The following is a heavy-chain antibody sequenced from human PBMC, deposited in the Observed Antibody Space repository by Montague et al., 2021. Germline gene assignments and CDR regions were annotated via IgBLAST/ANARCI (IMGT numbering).Heavy chain of an antibody. Sequence: SLRLSCAASGFTFDNAYMSWVRQAPGKGLEWVGRIKRTNAGGTTEYAAPVKGSFTISRDDSKNTVYLQLNSLKTEDTAVYYCTTILSWSSWLVSWGLGTLVSVSS. V-gene: IGHV3-15*01. CDR3: TTILSWSSWLVS. CDR2: IKRTNAGGTT. D-gene: IGHD1-1*01. CDR1: GFTFDNAY. J-gene: IGHJ5*01.